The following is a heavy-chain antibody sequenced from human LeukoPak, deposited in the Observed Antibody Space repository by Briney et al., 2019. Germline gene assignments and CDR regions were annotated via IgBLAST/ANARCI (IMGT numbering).Heavy chain of an antibody. Sequence: GGSLILSCAASGFTFATYSMNWVRQAPGKGLEWLSYISSSSSTIYYTDSVKGRFTISRDNAKSSLYLQMNSLRAEDTAVYYCARDYGTRGSNYGMDVWGQGTTVTVSS. D-gene: IGHD4-17*01. CDR2: ISSSSSTI. V-gene: IGHV3-48*04. CDR1: GFTFATYS. J-gene: IGHJ6*02. CDR3: ARDYGTRGSNYGMDV.